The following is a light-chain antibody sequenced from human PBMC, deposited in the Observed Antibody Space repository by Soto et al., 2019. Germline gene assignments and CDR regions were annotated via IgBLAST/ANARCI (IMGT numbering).Light chain of an antibody. CDR2: EVT. Sequence: QSALTQPPSASGSPGQSVTISCTGTSSDVGDYDYVSWYQQYPGKVPKVLVYEVTKRPTGVPARFSGSKSGNTASLTISGLRTEDEADYYCCSYAGRNIYVFGSGTKVTVL. J-gene: IGLJ1*01. CDR3: CSYAGRNIYV. V-gene: IGLV2-8*01. CDR1: SSDVGDYDY.